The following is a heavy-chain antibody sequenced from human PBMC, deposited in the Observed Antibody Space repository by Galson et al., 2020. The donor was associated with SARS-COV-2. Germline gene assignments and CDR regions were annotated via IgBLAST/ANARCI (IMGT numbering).Heavy chain of an antibody. J-gene: IGHJ3*02. Sequence: SETLSLTCAVSGTSISSGSYSWNWIRQPPGKGLEWIGYISHSGGTYYNPSLKSRVTISGDRSKNQFSLRLSSVTAADTAVYYCARLRYGECAPEAFAIWGPGTRVTVAS. CDR2: ISHSGGT. V-gene: IGHV4-30-2*01. D-gene: IGHD4-17*01. CDR3: ARLRYGECAPEAFAI. CDR1: GTSISSGSYS.